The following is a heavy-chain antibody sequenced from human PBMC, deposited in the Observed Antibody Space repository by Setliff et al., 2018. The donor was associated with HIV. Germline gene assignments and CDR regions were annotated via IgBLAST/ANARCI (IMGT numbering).Heavy chain of an antibody. CDR3: AKRRVCNTSCYIVDYMDV. V-gene: IGHV3-53*01. D-gene: IGHD2-21*01. J-gene: IGHJ6*03. Sequence: PGGSLRLSCEASGFSVTDTYMGWVRQAPGKGLEWVTVMYKGGKTYYADFVKGRFTIARDDSKNTLYLQMNSLRAEDTAIYYCAKRRVCNTSCYIVDYMDVWGKGTTVTVSS. CDR2: MYKGGKT. CDR1: GFSVTDTY.